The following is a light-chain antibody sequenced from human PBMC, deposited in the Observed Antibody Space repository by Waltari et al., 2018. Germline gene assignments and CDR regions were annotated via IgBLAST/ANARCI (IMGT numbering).Light chain of an antibody. J-gene: IGKJ1*01. CDR3: QQSSSTPPT. CDR1: QSISTY. CDR2: AAS. Sequence: TQSPSSLSASVGDRVTITCRASQSISTYLHWYQHIPGKAPNLLIYAASTLQGGVPSRFSGSGSGTDFTLTISSLQPEDFATYYCQQSSSTPPTFAQGTKVEVK. V-gene: IGKV1-39*01.